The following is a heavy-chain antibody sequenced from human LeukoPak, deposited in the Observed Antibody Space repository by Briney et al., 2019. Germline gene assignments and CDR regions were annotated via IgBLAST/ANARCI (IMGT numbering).Heavy chain of an antibody. CDR3: ARRIEGRSGGSSQPNWFDP. CDR2: IYPGDSDT. V-gene: IGHV5-51*01. D-gene: IGHD2-15*01. Sequence: GESLKISCKGSGYSFTSYWIGWVRQMPGKGLGWMGIIYPGDSDTRYSPSFQGQVTISADKSISTAYLQWSSLKASDTAMYYCARRIEGRSGGSSQPNWFDPWGQGTLVTVSS. J-gene: IGHJ5*02. CDR1: GYSFTSYW.